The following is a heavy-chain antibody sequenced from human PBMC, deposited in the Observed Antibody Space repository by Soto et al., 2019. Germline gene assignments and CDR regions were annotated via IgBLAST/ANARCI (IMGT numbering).Heavy chain of an antibody. CDR1: GYTFTSYD. J-gene: IGHJ6*03. D-gene: IGHD1-7*01. Sequence: QVQLVQSGAEVKKPGASVKVSCKASGYTFTSYDINWVRQATGQGLEWMGWMNPNSGNTGYAQKFQGRVTMTRNTSISTAYMELSSLRSEDTAVYYCARVFTQEGTTSNYYYYYCKDVWGNGTTVTVSS. V-gene: IGHV1-8*01. CDR3: ARVFTQEGTTSNYYYYYCKDV. CDR2: MNPNSGNT.